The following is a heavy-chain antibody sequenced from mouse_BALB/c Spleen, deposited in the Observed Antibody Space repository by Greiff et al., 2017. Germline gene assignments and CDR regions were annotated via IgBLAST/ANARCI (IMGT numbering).Heavy chain of an antibody. CDR2: ISSGGST. V-gene: IGHV5-6-5*01. Sequence: EVKLVESGGGLVKPGGSLKLSCAASGFTFSSYAMSWVRQTPEKRLEWVASISSGGSTYYPDSVKGRFTISRDNARNILYLQMSSLRSEDTAMYYCATTRWFAYWGQGTLVTVSA. CDR1: GFTFSSYA. D-gene: IGHD2-1*01. J-gene: IGHJ3*01. CDR3: ATTRWFAY.